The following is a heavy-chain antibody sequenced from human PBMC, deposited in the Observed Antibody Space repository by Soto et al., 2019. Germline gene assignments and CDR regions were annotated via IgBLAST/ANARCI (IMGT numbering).Heavy chain of an antibody. CDR3: ARSLSQGVALDY. CDR2: IYYSGST. D-gene: IGHD3-3*01. Sequence: SETLSLTCTVSGGSISSGGYYWSWIRQHPGKGLEWIGYIYYSGSTYYNPSLKSRVTISVDTSKNQFSLKLSSVTAADTAVYYCARSLSQGVALDYWGQGTLVTVSS. J-gene: IGHJ4*02. CDR1: GGSISSGGYY. V-gene: IGHV4-31*03.